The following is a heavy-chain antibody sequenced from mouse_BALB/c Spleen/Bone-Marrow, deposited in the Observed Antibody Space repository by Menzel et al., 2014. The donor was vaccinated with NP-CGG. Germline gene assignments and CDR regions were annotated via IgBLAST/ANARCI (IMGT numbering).Heavy chain of an antibody. D-gene: IGHD2-3*01. Sequence: EVQRVESGGGLVQPGGSLRLSCATSGFTFTDYYMNWVRQPPGKALEWLGFIRNKAYSYTTEHSASVKGRFTISRDNSQSILYLQMNTLRAEDSATYYCARDMGGLLFDYWGQGTTLTVSS. V-gene: IGHV7-3*02. J-gene: IGHJ2*01. CDR2: IRNKAYSYTT. CDR1: GFTFTDYY. CDR3: ARDMGGLLFDY.